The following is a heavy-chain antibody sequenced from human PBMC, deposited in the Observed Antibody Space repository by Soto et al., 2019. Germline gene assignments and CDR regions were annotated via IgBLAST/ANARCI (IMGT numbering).Heavy chain of an antibody. CDR1: GGTFSSYT. D-gene: IGHD5-12*01. V-gene: IGHV1-69*02. J-gene: IGHJ4*02. CDR3: ARQWLQFDY. Sequence: QVQLVQSGAEVKKPGSSVKVSCKASGGTFSSYTISWVRQAPGQGLEWMGRIIPILGIANYAQKFQGRVTNXADKSTSTAYMELSSLRSEDTAVYYCARQWLQFDYWGQGTLVTVSS. CDR2: IIPILGIA.